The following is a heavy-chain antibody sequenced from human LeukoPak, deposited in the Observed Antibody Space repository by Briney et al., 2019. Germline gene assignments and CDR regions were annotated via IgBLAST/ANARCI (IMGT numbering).Heavy chain of an antibody. CDR2: MNPNSGNT. J-gene: IGHJ3*02. CDR1: GYTFTSYG. Sequence: GASVKVSCKASGYTFTSYGISWVRQATGQGLEWMGWMNPNSGNTGYAQKFQGRVTMTRNTSISTAYMELSSLRSEDTAVYYCARARSLTIFHGPDAFDIWGQGTMVTVSS. V-gene: IGHV1-8*02. D-gene: IGHD3-9*01. CDR3: ARARSLTIFHGPDAFDI.